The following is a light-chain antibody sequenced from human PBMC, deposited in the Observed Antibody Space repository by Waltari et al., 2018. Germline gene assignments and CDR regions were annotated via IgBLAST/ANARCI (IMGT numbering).Light chain of an antibody. J-gene: IGKJ2*01. CDR3: QQYSNWPFT. CDR2: GAS. V-gene: IGKV3-15*01. Sequence: EIVMTQSPGTLSVSPGERVTLSCRASQSVGGHSAWYQQKRGQAPRLLIYGASARATGVPARFSGSGSETEFTLTINSLQSEDFAVYYCQQYSNWPFTFGQGTKLEIK. CDR1: QSVGGH.